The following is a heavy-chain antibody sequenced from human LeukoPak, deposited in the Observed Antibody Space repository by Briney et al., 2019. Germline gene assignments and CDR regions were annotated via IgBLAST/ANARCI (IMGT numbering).Heavy chain of an antibody. V-gene: IGHV3-53*01. CDR3: ARDSLEDGYDY. CDR2: IYSGGST. CDR1: GFTVSSNY. Sequence: GGSLRLSCAASGFTVSSNYMSWVRQAPGKGLEWVSVIYSGGSTYYADSMKGRFTISRDNSKNTLYLQMNSLRAEDTAVYYCARDSLEDGYDYWGQGTLVTVSS. J-gene: IGHJ4*02. D-gene: IGHD3-22*01.